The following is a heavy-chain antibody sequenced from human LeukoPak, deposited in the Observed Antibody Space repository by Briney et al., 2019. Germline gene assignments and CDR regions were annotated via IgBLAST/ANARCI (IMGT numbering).Heavy chain of an antibody. CDR1: GGSISNSNYY. D-gene: IGHD4-17*01. CDR2: IYYSGST. J-gene: IGHJ4*02. CDR3: ARGYNGVSDYAIGDY. V-gene: IGHV4-39*01. Sequence: SETLSLTCTVAGGSISNSNYYWGWIRQPPGKGLEWIGSIYYSGSTYYNPSLKSRLTISVDESKNQFSLKLSFVTAADTAVYYCARGYNGVSDYAIGDYWGQGTLVTVSS.